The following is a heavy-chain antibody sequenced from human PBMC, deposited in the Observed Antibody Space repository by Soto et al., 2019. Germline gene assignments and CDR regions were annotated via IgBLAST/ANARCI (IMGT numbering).Heavy chain of an antibody. CDR3: ARAGTYSSGWYAWYFDL. Sequence: QVQLVESGGGVVQPGRSLRLSCAASGFTFSSYAMHWVRQAPGKGLEWVAVISYDGSNKYYADSVKGRFTISRDNSKNTLYLQMNSLRAEDTAVYYCARAGTYSSGWYAWYFDLWGRGTLVTVSS. CDR2: ISYDGSNK. CDR1: GFTFSSYA. V-gene: IGHV3-30-3*01. D-gene: IGHD6-19*01. J-gene: IGHJ2*01.